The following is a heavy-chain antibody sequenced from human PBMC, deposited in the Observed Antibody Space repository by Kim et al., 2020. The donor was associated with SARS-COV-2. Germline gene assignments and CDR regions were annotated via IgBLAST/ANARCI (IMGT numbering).Heavy chain of an antibody. CDR1: GGSISSSNW. CDR2: IYHSGST. V-gene: IGHV4-4*02. D-gene: IGHD3-10*01. Sequence: SETLSLTCAVSGGSISSSNWWSWVRQPPGKGLEWIGEIYHSGSTNYNPSLKSRVTISVDKSKNQFSLKLSSVTAADTAVYYCARGFYGSGSYSTWDWGQGTLVTVSS. J-gene: IGHJ4*02. CDR3: ARGFYGSGSYSTWD.